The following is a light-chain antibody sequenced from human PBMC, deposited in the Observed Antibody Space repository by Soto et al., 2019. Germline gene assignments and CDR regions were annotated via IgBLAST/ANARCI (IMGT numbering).Light chain of an antibody. CDR1: QSVSSY. J-gene: IGKJ5*01. Sequence: EIVLTQSPATQSLSPVERATLSGRSSQSVSSYLAWYQQKPGQARRLLIYDASNRATGIPARFSGSGSGTDFTLSISSLEPEDFAVYHCQQRSNWPITFGHGTRLDIK. V-gene: IGKV3-11*01. CDR3: QQRSNWPIT. CDR2: DAS.